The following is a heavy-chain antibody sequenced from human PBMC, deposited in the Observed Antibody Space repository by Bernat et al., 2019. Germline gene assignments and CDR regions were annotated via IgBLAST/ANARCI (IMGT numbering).Heavy chain of an antibody. Sequence: QVQLQESGPGLVKPSETLSLTCTVSGGSISSYYWSWFRQPPGKGLEWIGYIYYSGSTNYNPSLKSRVTISVDTSKNQFSLKLSSVTAADTAVYYCVRDEEGEDDFDIWGQGTMVTVSS. D-gene: IGHD2-21*01. CDR1: GGSISSYY. CDR3: VRDEEGEDDFDI. J-gene: IGHJ3*02. CDR2: IYYSGST. V-gene: IGHV4-59*01.